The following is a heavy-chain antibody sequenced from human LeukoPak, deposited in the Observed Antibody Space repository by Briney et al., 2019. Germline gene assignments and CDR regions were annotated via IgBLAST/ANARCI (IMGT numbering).Heavy chain of an antibody. V-gene: IGHV4-30-4*01. CDR3: ARGSSGYGDYEVFDY. D-gene: IGHD4-17*01. Sequence: KPSQTLSLTCTVSGGSISSGDYYWSWIRQPPGKGLEWIGYIYYSGSTYYNPSLKSRVTISVDTSKNQFSLKLSSVTAADTAVYYCARGSSGYGDYEVFDYWGQGTLVTVSS. CDR2: IYYSGST. J-gene: IGHJ4*02. CDR1: GGSISSGDYY.